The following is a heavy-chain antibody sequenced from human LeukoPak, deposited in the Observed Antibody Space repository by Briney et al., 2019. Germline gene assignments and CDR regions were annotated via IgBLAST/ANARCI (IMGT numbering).Heavy chain of an antibody. CDR2: IYSGGST. CDR1: GFTVSSNY. V-gene: IGHV3-53*01. J-gene: IGHJ6*02. Sequence: GGSLRLSCAASGFTVSSNYMSWVRQAPGKGLEWVSVIYSGGSTYYADSVKGRFTISRDNSKNTLYLQMNSLRAEDTAVYYCARAPVGTFDYGMDVWGQGTTVTVSS. D-gene: IGHD1-26*01. CDR3: ARAPVGTFDYGMDV.